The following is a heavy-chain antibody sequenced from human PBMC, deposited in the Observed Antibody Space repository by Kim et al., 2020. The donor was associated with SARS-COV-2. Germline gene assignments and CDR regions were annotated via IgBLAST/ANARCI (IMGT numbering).Heavy chain of an antibody. V-gene: IGHV4-39*01. D-gene: IGHD3-10*01. CDR1: GGSISSSSYY. J-gene: IGHJ5*02. CDR3: ARSGLVTMVRGVIINPYDWFDP. Sequence: SETLSLTCTVSGGSISSSSYYWGWIRQPPGQGLEWIGSIYYSGSTYYNPSLKSRVTISVDTSKNQFSLKLSSVTAADTAVYYCARSGLVTMVRGVIINPYDWFDPWGQGTLVTVSS. CDR2: IYYSGST.